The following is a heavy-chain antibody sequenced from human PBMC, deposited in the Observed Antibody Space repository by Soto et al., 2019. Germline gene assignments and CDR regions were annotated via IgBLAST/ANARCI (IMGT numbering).Heavy chain of an antibody. Sequence: QVQLVESGGGVVQPGGSLRLSCAASGFTFSSYVMHWVRQAPGKGLEWVTVISYDGSNKYYADSVKGRFTISRDNSKNTLYLQMNSLRAEASAVYYCARDSTVTSPYYYDYWGQGTLVTVSS. CDR3: ARDSTVTSPYYYDY. V-gene: IGHV3-30-3*01. CDR1: GFTFSSYV. J-gene: IGHJ4*02. CDR2: ISYDGSNK. D-gene: IGHD4-17*01.